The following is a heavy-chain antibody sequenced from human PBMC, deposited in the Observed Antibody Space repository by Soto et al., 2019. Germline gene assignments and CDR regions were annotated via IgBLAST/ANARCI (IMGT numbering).Heavy chain of an antibody. V-gene: IGHV1-69*13. Sequence: SVKASCKASGGTFSSYAISWVRQAPGQGLEWMGGSIPIFGTANYAQRFQGRVRITADESTSTPYRELSTLRSADTAVYSCARDWVVVLPAAIRLGDYYYGMDVWGQGTRVTVSS. CDR3: ARDWVVVLPAAIRLGDYYYGMDV. D-gene: IGHD2-2*02. J-gene: IGHJ6*02. CDR1: GGTFSSYA. CDR2: SIPIFGTA.